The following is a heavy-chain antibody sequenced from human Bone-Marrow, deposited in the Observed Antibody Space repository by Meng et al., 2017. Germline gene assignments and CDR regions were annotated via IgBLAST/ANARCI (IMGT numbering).Heavy chain of an antibody. CDR3: ARGLRYPSP. J-gene: IGHJ4*02. CDR2: INHSGST. V-gene: IGHV4-34*01. CDR1: GGSFSGYY. Sequence: HVQLQQWGAGLFKPSETLYLTCAVYGGSFSGYYWSQIRQPPGKGLEWIGEINHSGSTNYNPSLKSLVTISVDTYKYQFSLKLSSVTAADTAVYYCARGLRYPSPWGQGTLVTVSS. D-gene: IGHD1-1*01.